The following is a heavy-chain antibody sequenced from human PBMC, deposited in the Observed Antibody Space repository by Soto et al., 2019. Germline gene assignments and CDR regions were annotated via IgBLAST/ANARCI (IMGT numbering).Heavy chain of an antibody. CDR3: ARDSQYCSSTSCPLDY. V-gene: IGHV1-69*06. D-gene: IGHD2-2*01. J-gene: IGHJ4*02. CDR1: GGTFSSYA. Sequence: SVKVSCKASGGTFSSYAISWVRQAPGQGLEWMGGIIPIFGTANYAQKFQGRVTITADKSTSTAYMELSSLRSEDTAVYCCARDSQYCSSTSCPLDYWGQGTLVTVSS. CDR2: IIPIFGTA.